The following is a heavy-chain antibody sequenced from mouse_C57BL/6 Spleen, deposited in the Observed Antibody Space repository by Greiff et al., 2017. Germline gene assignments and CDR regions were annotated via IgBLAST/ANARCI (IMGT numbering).Heavy chain of an antibody. D-gene: IGHD2-5*01. Sequence: VQLQESGAELVRPGASVKLSCKASGYTFTDYYIHWVKQRPGQGLAWIARLYPGSGNTYYTEKFKGKATLTAEKSSSTAYMQLISLTSEDSAVYFCARGKDSNYAMDYWGQGTSVTVSS. CDR2: LYPGSGNT. V-gene: IGHV1-76*01. CDR3: ARGKDSNYAMDY. J-gene: IGHJ4*01. CDR1: GYTFTDYY.